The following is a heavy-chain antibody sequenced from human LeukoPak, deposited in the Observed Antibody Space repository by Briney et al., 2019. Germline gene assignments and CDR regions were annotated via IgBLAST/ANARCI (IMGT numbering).Heavy chain of an antibody. CDR3: ARVGSGSYYYYYYYMDV. CDR2: IYYSGST. J-gene: IGHJ6*03. D-gene: IGHD3-10*01. V-gene: IGHV4-39*07. Sequence: SETLSLTCTVSGGSISSSSYYWGWIRQPPGKGLEWIGSIYYSGSTYYNPSLKSRVTISVDTSKNQFSLKLSSVTAADTAVYYCARVGSGSYYYYYYYMDVWGKGTTVTVSS. CDR1: GGSISSSSYY.